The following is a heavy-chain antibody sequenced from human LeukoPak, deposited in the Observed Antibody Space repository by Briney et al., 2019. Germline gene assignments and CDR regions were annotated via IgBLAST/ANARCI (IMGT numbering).Heavy chain of an antibody. V-gene: IGHV4-30-4*01. CDR1: GGSISSGDYY. J-gene: IGHJ5*02. CDR2: MYYSGST. Sequence: SQNLSLTCTVSGGSISSGDYYWSWIRQPPGKGLEWIAYMYYSGSTYYNPSLKSRVTMSADTSKNQLSLKLSSVTAADTAVYYCARPYYYDSRIDPWGQGILVTVSS. CDR3: ARPYYYDSRIDP. D-gene: IGHD3-22*01.